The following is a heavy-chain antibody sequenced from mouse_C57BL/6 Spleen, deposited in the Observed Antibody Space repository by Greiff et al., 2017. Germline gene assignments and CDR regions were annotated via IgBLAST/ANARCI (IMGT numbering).Heavy chain of an antibody. CDR1: GYAFSSSW. CDR3: ARGGADYFDD. V-gene: IGHV1-82*01. Sequence: QVQLQQSGPELVKPGASVKISCKASGYAFSSSWMNWVKQRPGKGLEWIGRIYPGDGDTNYNGKFEGKDTLTADKSSSTAYMQLSSLTSEDSAVYFCARGGADYFDDWGQGTTLTVSS. CDR2: IYPGDGDT. J-gene: IGHJ2*01.